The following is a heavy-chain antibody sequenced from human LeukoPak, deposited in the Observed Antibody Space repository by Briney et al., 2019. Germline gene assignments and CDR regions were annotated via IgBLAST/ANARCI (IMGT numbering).Heavy chain of an antibody. V-gene: IGHV4-34*01. CDR1: GGSFSGYY. Sequence: PSETLSLTCAVYGGSFSGYYWSWIRHPPGKGMEWIGEVTHSGSTNYNPSRKSRVTISVDTSKNQFSLKLSSVAAADTAVYYCARRGNWFDPWGQGTLVTVSS. CDR2: VTHSGST. J-gene: IGHJ5*02. CDR3: ARRGNWFDP.